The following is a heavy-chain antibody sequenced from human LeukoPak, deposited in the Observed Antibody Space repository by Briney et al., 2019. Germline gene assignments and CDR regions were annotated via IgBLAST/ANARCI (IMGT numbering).Heavy chain of an antibody. V-gene: IGHV4-39*01. Sequence: SETLSLTCTVSGGSIRSSTYNWGWIRQPPGKGLEWIGSIDYSGNTYYNPSLKSRVTIFVDTSKNQFSLKLSSVTAADTAVYYCARHDHRFRSGGRYYTFDPWGQGTLVTVSS. CDR2: IDYSGNT. CDR3: ARHDHRFRSGGRYYTFDP. CDR1: GGSIRSSTYN. D-gene: IGHD2-15*01. J-gene: IGHJ5*02.